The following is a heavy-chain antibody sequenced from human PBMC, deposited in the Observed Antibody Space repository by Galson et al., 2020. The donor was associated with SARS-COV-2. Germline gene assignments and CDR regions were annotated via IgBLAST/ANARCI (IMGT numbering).Heavy chain of an antibody. V-gene: IGHV1-46*01. Sequence: ASVKVSCKTSGYTFISFYIHWVRQAPGQGLEWMGVINPSGDITSYAQKFRDRVTVTRDMSTMTVYMELTNLTSDDTAVYYCAREWGDINSSVFDCWGQGTLFTVSS. J-gene: IGHJ4*02. CDR2: INPSGDIT. D-gene: IGHD2-21*01. CDR3: AREWGDINSSVFDC. CDR1: GYTFISFY.